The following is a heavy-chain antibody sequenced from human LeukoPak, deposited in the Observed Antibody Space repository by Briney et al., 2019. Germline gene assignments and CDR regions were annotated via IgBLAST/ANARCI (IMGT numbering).Heavy chain of an antibody. CDR2: IKSKTDGGTT. CDR1: GFTVSNNY. V-gene: IGHV3-15*01. D-gene: IGHD3-3*01. CDR3: TTRESMADFWSGPYYYMDV. J-gene: IGHJ6*03. Sequence: TGGSLRLSCAASGFTVSNNYMSWVRQAPGKGLEWVGRIKSKTDGGTTDYAAPVKGRFTISRDASKNTLYLQMNSLKTEDTAVYFCTTRESMADFWSGPYYYMDVWGKGTTVTVSS.